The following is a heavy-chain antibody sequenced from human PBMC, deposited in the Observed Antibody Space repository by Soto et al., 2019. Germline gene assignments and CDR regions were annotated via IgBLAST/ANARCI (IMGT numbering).Heavy chain of an antibody. D-gene: IGHD5-18*01. CDR1: GYTVTSYG. J-gene: IGHJ4*02. Sequence: ASVKVSCKASGYTVTSYGISWVRQAPGQGLEWMGWISAYNGNTNYAQKLQGRVTMTTDTSTSTAYMELRSLRSDDTAVYYCARAGYSYGPSSYYFDYWGQGTLVTVSS. CDR3: ARAGYSYGPSSYYFDY. V-gene: IGHV1-18*01. CDR2: ISAYNGNT.